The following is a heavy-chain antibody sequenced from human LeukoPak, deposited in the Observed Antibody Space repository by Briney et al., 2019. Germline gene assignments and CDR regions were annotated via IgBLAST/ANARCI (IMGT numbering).Heavy chain of an antibody. CDR3: ARGPTYCSSSSCLQGE. J-gene: IGHJ4*02. V-gene: IGHV4-61*02. D-gene: IGHD2-15*01. CDR1: GGSISSGSYY. Sequence: SSETLSLTCTVSGGSISSGSYYWSWIRQPAGKGLEWIGRIYTSGSTNYNPSLKSRVTISVDTSKNQFSLKLGSVTAADTAVYYCARGPTYCSSSSCLQGEWGQGTLVTVSS. CDR2: IYTSGST.